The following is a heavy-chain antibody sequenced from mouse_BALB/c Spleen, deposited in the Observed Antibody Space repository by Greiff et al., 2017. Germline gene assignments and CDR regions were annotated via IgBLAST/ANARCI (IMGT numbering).Heavy chain of an antibody. CDR3: ARAASFFDY. Sequence: VQLKESGGGLVQPGGSRKLSCAASGFTFSSFGMHWVRQAPEKGLEWVAYISSGSSTIYYADTVKGRFTISRDNPKNTLFLQMTSLRSEDTAMYYCARAASFFDYWGQGTTLTVSS. D-gene: IGHD1-2*01. CDR1: GFTFSSFG. V-gene: IGHV5-17*02. J-gene: IGHJ2*01. CDR2: ISSGSSTI.